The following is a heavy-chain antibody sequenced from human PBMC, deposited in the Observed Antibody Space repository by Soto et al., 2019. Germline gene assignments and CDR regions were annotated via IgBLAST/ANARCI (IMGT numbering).Heavy chain of an antibody. Sequence: EVQVLESGGGLVQPGGSLRLSCAASGFTFSSYAMSWVRQAPGKGLEWVSAISGSGGSTYYADSVKGRFTTSRDNSKNTLYLQMNSLRAEDTAVYYCAKGKGCRGGSCYDYYYMDVWGKGTTATVSS. D-gene: IGHD2-15*01. CDR1: GFTFSSYA. J-gene: IGHJ6*03. CDR2: ISGSGGST. V-gene: IGHV3-23*01. CDR3: AKGKGCRGGSCYDYYYMDV.